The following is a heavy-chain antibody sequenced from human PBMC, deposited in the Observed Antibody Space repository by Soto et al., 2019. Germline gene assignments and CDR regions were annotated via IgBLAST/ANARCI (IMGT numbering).Heavy chain of an antibody. D-gene: IGHD2-2*01. Sequence: QVQLVQSGAEVKKPGSSVKVSCKASGGTFSSYTISWVRQAPGQGLEWMGRITPILGIANYAQKFQGRVTITADKSTSTAYMELSSLRSEDTAVYYCARDLDCSSTSCRDYYYYYYYMDVWGKGTTVTVSS. V-gene: IGHV1-69*08. CDR2: ITPILGIA. CDR1: GGTFSSYT. J-gene: IGHJ6*03. CDR3: ARDLDCSSTSCRDYYYYYYYMDV.